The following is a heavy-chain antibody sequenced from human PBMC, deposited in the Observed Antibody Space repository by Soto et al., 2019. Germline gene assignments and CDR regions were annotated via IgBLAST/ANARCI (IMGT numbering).Heavy chain of an antibody. D-gene: IGHD5-18*01. J-gene: IGHJ6*02. V-gene: IGHV3-7*03. CDR1: VFTFSTYW. CDR2: IKTDESEK. CDR3: TRHGYPFALEV. Sequence: GGSLRLSCAASVFTFSTYWMSLVRQSPGKGLEWVANIKTDESEKYDVDSVRGRFTTSRDNARNLFYLQMNSLTGEDTAVYYCTRHGYPFALEVSGLGTPVTVSS.